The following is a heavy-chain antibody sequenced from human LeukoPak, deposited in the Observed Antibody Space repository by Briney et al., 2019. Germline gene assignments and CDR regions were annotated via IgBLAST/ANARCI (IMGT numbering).Heavy chain of an antibody. CDR1: GGSISSSSYY. CDR2: IYYSGST. CDR3: AREGLGIDY. J-gene: IGHJ4*02. V-gene: IGHV4-39*07. Sequence: SETLSLTCTVSGGSISSSSYYWGWIRQPPGKGLEWIGSIYYSGSTYYNPSLKSRVTLSVDTSKNQFSLKLSSVTAADTAVYYCAREGLGIDYWGQGTLVTVSS. D-gene: IGHD5/OR15-5a*01.